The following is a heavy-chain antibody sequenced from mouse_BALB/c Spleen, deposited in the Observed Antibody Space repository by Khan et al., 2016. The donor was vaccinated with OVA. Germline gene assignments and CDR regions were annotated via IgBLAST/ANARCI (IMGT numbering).Heavy chain of an antibody. Sequence: EVELVESGGDLMKPGGSLKLSCAASGFTFSTYGMSWVRQTPDKRLEWVATINSGGYYTYYPDSVQGRFSVSRSIAKNTLYLQMSSLKSEDTAMFYCASDVTGAFAYWGQGTLVTVSA. CDR3: ASDVTGAFAY. CDR1: GFTFSTYG. CDR2: INSGGYYT. V-gene: IGHV5-6*01. D-gene: IGHD2-1*01. J-gene: IGHJ3*01.